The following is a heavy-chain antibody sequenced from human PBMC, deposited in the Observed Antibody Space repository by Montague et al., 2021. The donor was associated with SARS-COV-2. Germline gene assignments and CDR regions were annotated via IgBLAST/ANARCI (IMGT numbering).Heavy chain of an antibody. D-gene: IGHD3-22*01. J-gene: IGHJ4*02. CDR1: GGSLSDYY. CDR3: ARGRQHFNMIVVVMTGGEYYFDD. V-gene: IGHV4-34*01. CDR2: INRRGTS. Sequence: SETLSLTCAVYGGSLSDYYWSWIRQPPGKGLEWIGEINRRGTSKYNPSLKSRVSISLDTSKNQFSLYLSSVTAADTAVYYCARGRQHFNMIVVVMTGGEYYFDDWGQGTLVTVSS.